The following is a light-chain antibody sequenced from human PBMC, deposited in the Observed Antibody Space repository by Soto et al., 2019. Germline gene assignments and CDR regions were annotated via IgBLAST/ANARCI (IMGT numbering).Light chain of an antibody. V-gene: IGKV3-20*01. CDR1: PSVANF. CDR2: GAF. J-gene: IGKJ4*01. CDR3: QQYDTSPPRP. Sequence: EIVLTQSPATLALSPGERTTLSCRASPSVANFVAWYQQKPGQAPRLLIYGAFNRATGIPARFSGSGSGTDFTLTISRLEPEDFAVYYRQQYDTSPPRPFGGGTKVDIK.